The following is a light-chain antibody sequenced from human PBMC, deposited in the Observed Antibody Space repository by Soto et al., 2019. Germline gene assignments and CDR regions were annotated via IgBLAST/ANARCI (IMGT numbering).Light chain of an antibody. CDR1: SSDVGGYNY. CDR3: RSYTSSSTYV. J-gene: IGLJ1*01. Sequence: QSVLTQPASVSGSPGQSITISCTGTSSDVGGYNYVSWYQQYPGKAPKLMIYDVSNRPSGVSNRFSGSKSDNTASLTISGLQADDEADYHCRSYTSSSTYVFGTGTKVTVL. V-gene: IGLV2-14*01. CDR2: DVS.